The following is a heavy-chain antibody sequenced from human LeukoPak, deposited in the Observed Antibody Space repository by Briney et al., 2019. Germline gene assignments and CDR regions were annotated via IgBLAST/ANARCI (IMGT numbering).Heavy chain of an antibody. CDR3: ARRSEWELEGWWFDP. D-gene: IGHD1-26*01. J-gene: IGHJ5*02. Sequence: GGSLRLSCAASGFTFSRHWMSWVRQAPGKGLERVAHMNQDGSAIYSIDSVKGRFTISRDNDKNSLYLQMTGLTVADTAVYYCARRSEWELEGWWFDPWGQGTLVTVSS. V-gene: IGHV3-7*01. CDR2: MNQDGSAI. CDR1: GFTFSRHW.